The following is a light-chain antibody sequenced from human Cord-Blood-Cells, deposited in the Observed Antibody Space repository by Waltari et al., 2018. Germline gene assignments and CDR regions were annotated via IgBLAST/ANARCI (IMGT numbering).Light chain of an antibody. CDR3: QQYNSYGT. V-gene: IGKV1-5*01. Sequence: DIQMTKSPSTLSASVGDRVTITCRASQSISSWLAWYQQKPGKAPKLLIYDASSLESGVPSRFSGRGSGTEFTLTISSLQPDDFATYYCQQYNSYGTFGQGTKVEIK. CDR1: QSISSW. CDR2: DAS. J-gene: IGKJ1*01.